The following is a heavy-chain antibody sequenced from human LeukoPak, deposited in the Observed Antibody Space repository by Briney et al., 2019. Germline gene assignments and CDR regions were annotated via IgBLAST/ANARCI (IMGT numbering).Heavy chain of an antibody. CDR2: INPNSGGT. D-gene: IGHD6-19*01. Sequence: ASVKVSCKASGYTFTGYYMHWVRQAPGQGLEWMGWINPNSGGTNYAQKFQGRVTMTRDTSISTAYMGLSRLRSDDTAVYYCARNYGSGWYMGYWGQGTLVTVSS. CDR1: GYTFTGYY. CDR3: ARNYGSGWYMGY. V-gene: IGHV1-2*02. J-gene: IGHJ4*02.